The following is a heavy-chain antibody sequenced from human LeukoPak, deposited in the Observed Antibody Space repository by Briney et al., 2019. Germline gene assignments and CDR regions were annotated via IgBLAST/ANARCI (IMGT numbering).Heavy chain of an antibody. Sequence: PGGSLRLSCGASGIXFGDYPMHWVRQAPGKGLEYISAITNNGGSTFYANSVKGRFSISRDNSKNTLYLQMGSLRPDDTAVYYCASPARYCSSTSCSLNHWGQGSLVTVSS. J-gene: IGHJ4*02. CDR2: ITNNGGST. CDR1: GIXFGDYP. D-gene: IGHD2-2*01. CDR3: ASPARYCSSTSCSLNH. V-gene: IGHV3-64*01.